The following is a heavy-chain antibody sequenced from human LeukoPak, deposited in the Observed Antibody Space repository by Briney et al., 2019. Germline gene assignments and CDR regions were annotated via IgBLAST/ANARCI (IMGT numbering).Heavy chain of an antibody. V-gene: IGHV4-59*02. J-gene: IGHJ6*03. CDR2: IYYTGNT. CDR1: GASVSSNY. CDR3: ARGRLYGGARTGYYYYYMDV. Sequence: KPSETLSLTCTVSGASVSSNYCSWIRQSPGKGLEWIGYIYYTGNTNYNPSLGSRVTMSVDTSKNQFSLKLSSVTAADTAVYYCARGRLYGGARTGYYYYYMDVWGKGTTVTVSS. D-gene: IGHD4-23*01.